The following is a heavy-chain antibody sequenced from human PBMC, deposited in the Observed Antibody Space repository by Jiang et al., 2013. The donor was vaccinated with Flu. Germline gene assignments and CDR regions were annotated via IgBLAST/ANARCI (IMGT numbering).Heavy chain of an antibody. Sequence: PSQTLSLTCTVSGGSISSGSYYWSWIRQPAGKGLEWIGRIYTSGSTNYNPSLKSRVTISVDTSKNQFSLKLSSVTAADTAVYYCAGMRYYYDSSGYYYPQYLLDYWGQGTLVTVSS. D-gene: IGHD3-22*01. CDR1: GGSISSGSYY. CDR3: AGMRYYYDSSGYYYPQYLLDY. CDR2: IYTSGST. V-gene: IGHV4-61*02. J-gene: IGHJ4*02.